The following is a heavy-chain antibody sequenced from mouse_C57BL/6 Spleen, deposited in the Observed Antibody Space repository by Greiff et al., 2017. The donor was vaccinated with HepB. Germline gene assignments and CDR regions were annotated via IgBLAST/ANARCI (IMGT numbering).Heavy chain of an antibody. CDR2: ISYDGSN. CDR3: ARDLGYYGDY. D-gene: IGHD2-3*01. CDR1: GYSITSGYY. Sequence: EVKLMESGPGLVKPSQSLSLTCSVTGYSITSGYYWNWIRQFPGNKLEWMGYISYDGSNNYNPSLKNRISITRDTSKNQFFLKLNSVTTEDTATYYCARDLGYYGDYWGQGTSVTVSS. V-gene: IGHV3-6*01. J-gene: IGHJ4*01.